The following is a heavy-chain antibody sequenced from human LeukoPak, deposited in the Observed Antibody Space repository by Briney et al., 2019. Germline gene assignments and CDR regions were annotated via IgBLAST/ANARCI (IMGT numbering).Heavy chain of an antibody. CDR2: ISSSSSYI. Sequence: GGSLRLSCAASEFTFSSYWMIWVRQAPGKGLEWVSSISSSSSYIYYADSVKGRFTISRDNAKNSLYLQMNSLRAEDTAVYYCARDPLGENWFDPWGQGTLVTVSS. J-gene: IGHJ5*02. CDR1: EFTFSSYW. V-gene: IGHV3-21*01. CDR3: ARDPLGENWFDP. D-gene: IGHD3-16*02.